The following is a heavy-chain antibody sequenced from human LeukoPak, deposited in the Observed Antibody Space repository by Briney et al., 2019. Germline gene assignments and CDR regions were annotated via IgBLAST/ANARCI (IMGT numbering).Heavy chain of an antibody. D-gene: IGHD1-1*01. V-gene: IGHV3-23*01. Sequence: GGSLRLSCASSGFTFNNYAMTWVRQAPGKGLEWVSSITASGGSTYCADSVKGRFTISRDNSKNTLCLQMSSLRAEDTAVYYCARDYPTSGIVTIFDYWGQGTLVTVSS. CDR3: ARDYPTSGIVTIFDY. CDR2: ITASGGST. CDR1: GFTFNNYA. J-gene: IGHJ4*02.